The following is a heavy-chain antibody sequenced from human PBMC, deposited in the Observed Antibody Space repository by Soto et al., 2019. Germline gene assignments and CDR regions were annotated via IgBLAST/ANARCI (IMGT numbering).Heavy chain of an antibody. CDR2: IYSSGNT. CDR1: GGTISGYY. D-gene: IGHD3-9*01. J-gene: IGHJ5*02. Sequence: SETLSLTCSVSGGTISGYYWTWIRQPAGKGLEWIGRIYSSGNTKYNPSLQSRVTMSLDTSNNQFSLRLTAVTAADTAVYDCARGQVFSDWFDPWGQGTLVTVSS. CDR3: ARGQVFSDWFDP. V-gene: IGHV4-4*07.